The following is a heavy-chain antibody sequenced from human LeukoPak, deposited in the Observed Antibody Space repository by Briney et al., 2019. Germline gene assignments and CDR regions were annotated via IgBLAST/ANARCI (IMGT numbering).Heavy chain of an antibody. V-gene: IGHV4-34*01. CDR2: INHSGST. CDR3: ARDFPYYYDSSGYHKTYFDY. J-gene: IGHJ4*02. CDR1: GGSFSGYY. D-gene: IGHD3-22*01. Sequence: TSETLSLTCAVYGGSFSGYYWSWIRQPPGKGLEWIGEINHSGSTNYNPSLKSRVTISVDKSKNQFSLKLSSVTAADTAVYYCARDFPYYYDSSGYHKTYFDYWGQGTLVTVSS.